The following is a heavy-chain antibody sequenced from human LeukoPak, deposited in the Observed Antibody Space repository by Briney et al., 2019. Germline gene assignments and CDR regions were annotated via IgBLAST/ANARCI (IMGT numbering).Heavy chain of an antibody. CDR1: GGSISTGGYY. V-gene: IGHV4-31*03. J-gene: IGHJ4*02. CDR2: MYYSGST. D-gene: IGHD5/OR15-5a*01. Sequence: SETLSLTCTVSGGSISTGGYYWSWVRQHPGKGLEWIGYMYYSGSTYYSPSLKSRVSISVDTSKNQFSLMLTSVTAADTAVYYCTRGKCRVGFLFVHWGLGTQVTVCS. CDR3: TRGKCRVGFLFVH.